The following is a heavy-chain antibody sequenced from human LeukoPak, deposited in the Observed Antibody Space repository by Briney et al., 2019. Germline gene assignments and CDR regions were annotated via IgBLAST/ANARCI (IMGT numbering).Heavy chain of an antibody. V-gene: IGHV4-38-2*02. Sequence: PSETLSLTCTVSGYSISSGYYWGWIRQPPGKGLEWIGSIYHSGSTYYNPSLKSRVTISVDTSKNQFSLKLSSVTAADTAVYYCARVIRSGYSYGYFNYYYYMDVWGKGTTVTVSS. D-gene: IGHD5-18*01. CDR2: IYHSGST. CDR1: GYSISSGYY. J-gene: IGHJ6*03. CDR3: ARVIRSGYSYGYFNYYYYMDV.